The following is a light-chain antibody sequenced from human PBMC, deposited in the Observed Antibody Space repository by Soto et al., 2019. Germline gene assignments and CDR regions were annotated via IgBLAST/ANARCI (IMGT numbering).Light chain of an antibody. CDR3: QQRSNLLWT. J-gene: IGKJ1*01. CDR1: QSVSSY. CDR2: DAS. Sequence: EIVLTQSPATLSLSPGERATLSCRASQSVSSYLAWYQQKPGQAPRLRIYDASNRATGIPARFSGSGSGTDFTLTISSLEPEDFAVYYCQQRSNLLWTFGQGTKVEIK. V-gene: IGKV3-11*01.